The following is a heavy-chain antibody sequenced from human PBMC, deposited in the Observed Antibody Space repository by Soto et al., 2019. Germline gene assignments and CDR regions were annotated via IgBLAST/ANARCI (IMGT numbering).Heavy chain of an antibody. CDR2: IMPIFRAP. CDR1: GGAFSDYA. D-gene: IGHD2-15*01. CDR3: ASWLKGPDIGNYYYGMDV. Sequence: QVQLVQSGAEVKKPGSSVKVSCKASGGAFSDYAFSWVRQAPGQGLEWLGGIMPIFRAPDYAQKFQGRVTITEDEFTRTAYMEMNSLRYEDTAVYYCASWLKGPDIGNYYYGMDVWGQGTTVTVS. J-gene: IGHJ6*02. V-gene: IGHV1-69*12.